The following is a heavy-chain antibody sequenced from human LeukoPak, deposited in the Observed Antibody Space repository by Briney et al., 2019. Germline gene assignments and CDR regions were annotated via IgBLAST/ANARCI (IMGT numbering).Heavy chain of an antibody. CDR3: VKDRYDSSGYDY. CDR1: GLTFSSYA. Sequence: GGSLRLSCSASGLTFSSYAMHWVRQAPGKGLEYVSSISRSGSATYYTTSVNGRFTISRYNSKNTLYLQMSGLRAEDPAVYYCVKDRYDSSGYDYWGQGALVTVSP. V-gene: IGHV3-64D*09. D-gene: IGHD3-22*01. CDR2: ISRSGSAT. J-gene: IGHJ4*02.